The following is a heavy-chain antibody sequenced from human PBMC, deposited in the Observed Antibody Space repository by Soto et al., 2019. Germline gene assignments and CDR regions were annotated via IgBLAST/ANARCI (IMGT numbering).Heavy chain of an antibody. Sequence: SETLSLTCTVSGGSISSYYWSWIRQPPGKGLEWIGYIYYSGSTNYNPSLKSRVTISVDTSKNQFSLKLSSVTAADTAVYYCERAYSGYDWFDYWGQGTLVTVSS. V-gene: IGHV4-59*01. J-gene: IGHJ4*02. D-gene: IGHD5-12*01. CDR2: IYYSGST. CDR1: GGSISSYY. CDR3: ERAYSGYDWFDY.